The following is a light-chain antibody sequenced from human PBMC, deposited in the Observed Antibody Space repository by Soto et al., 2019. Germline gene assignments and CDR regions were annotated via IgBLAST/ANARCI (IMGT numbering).Light chain of an antibody. Sequence: DIVMTQSPESLAVSLRETATIKCNSSQSVLYSSNSKNYLAWHQQKPGQPPKMLIYWASTRKSGVPDRFSGSGSGTDFTLTISSLQAEDVAVYYCQQHYTTPWTFGQGTRVELK. V-gene: IGKV4-1*01. CDR3: QQHYTTPWT. CDR2: WAS. CDR1: QSVLYSSNSKNY. J-gene: IGKJ1*01.